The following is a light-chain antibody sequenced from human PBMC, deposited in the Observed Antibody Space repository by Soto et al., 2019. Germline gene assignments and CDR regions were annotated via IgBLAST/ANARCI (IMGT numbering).Light chain of an antibody. Sequence: DIKMNQSPATLSASVGDRVTITCRASQSISNWLAWYQQKPGKAPKLLIYKASSLESGVPSRFSGSGSGTEFTLTISSLQPDDFATYYCQQYNSSFGQGTKVDI. V-gene: IGKV1-5*03. CDR2: KAS. CDR3: QQYNSS. J-gene: IGKJ2*01. CDR1: QSISNW.